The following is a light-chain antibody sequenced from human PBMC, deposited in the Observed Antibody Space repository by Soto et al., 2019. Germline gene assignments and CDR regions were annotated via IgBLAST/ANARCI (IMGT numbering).Light chain of an antibody. CDR2: GAS. CDR3: QQYGSSPRT. V-gene: IGKV3-20*01. CDR1: QSVSSSY. Sequence: EIVLTQSPGTLSLSPGERATLSCMASQSVSSSYLAWYQQKAGQAPRLLIYGASSRATGIPDRFSGSGSGTDFTLIISRLEPEDFAVYYCQQYGSSPRTFGQGTRLEIK. J-gene: IGKJ5*01.